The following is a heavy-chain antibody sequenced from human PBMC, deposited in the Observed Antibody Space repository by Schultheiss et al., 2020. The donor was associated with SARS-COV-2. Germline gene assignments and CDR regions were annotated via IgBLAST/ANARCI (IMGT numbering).Heavy chain of an antibody. D-gene: IGHD3-3*01. V-gene: IGHV3-7*03. CDR2: IKQDGSEK. CDR1: GFTFSSYW. J-gene: IGHJ4*02. Sequence: GGSLRLSCAASGFTFSSYWMSWVRQAPGKGLEWVANIKQDGSEKYYVDSVKGRFTISRDNAKNSLYLQMNSLRAEDTAVYYCAREGTYYDFWSGYQNYFDYWGQGTLVTVSS. CDR3: AREGTYYDFWSGYQNYFDY.